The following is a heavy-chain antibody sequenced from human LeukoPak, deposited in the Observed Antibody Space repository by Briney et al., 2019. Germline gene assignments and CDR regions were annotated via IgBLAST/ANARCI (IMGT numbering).Heavy chain of an antibody. CDR1: GFTFSNYW. V-gene: IGHV3-7*03. D-gene: IGHD6-13*01. J-gene: IGHJ4*02. CDR2: IKPDGSDK. CDR3: APAPRGIAAADY. Sequence: GGSLRLSCAVSGFTFSNYWMTWVRQAPGKGLEWVANIKPDGSDKYYVDSVKGRFTISRDNAKRSLSLQMNSLRAEDTAVYYCAPAPRGIAAADYWGQGTLVTVSS.